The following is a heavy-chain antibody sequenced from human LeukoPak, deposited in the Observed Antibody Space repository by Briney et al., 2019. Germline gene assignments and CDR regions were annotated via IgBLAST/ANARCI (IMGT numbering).Heavy chain of an antibody. CDR3: ARSGWLQFVLTPRGTHNWFDP. CDR2: INHSGST. Sequence: SETLSLTCAVYGGSFSGYYWRWIRQPPGKGLEWIEDINHSGSTNYNPSLKSRVTISVDTSKNQFSLKLSSVTAADTAVYYCARSGWLQFVLTPRGTHNWFDPWGQGTLVTVSS. D-gene: IGHD5-24*01. CDR1: GGSFSGYY. V-gene: IGHV4-34*01. J-gene: IGHJ5*02.